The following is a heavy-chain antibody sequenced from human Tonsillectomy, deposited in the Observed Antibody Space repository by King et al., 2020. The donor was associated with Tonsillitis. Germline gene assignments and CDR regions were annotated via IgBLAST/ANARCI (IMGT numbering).Heavy chain of an antibody. Sequence: VQLQQWGAGLLKPSETLSLTCGVYGGSFSGYYWTWIRQPPGKGLEWIGEIHHSGSTKYNPSLKSRVTISVDTSKNQFFLNLSSVTAADTAVYYCARGLGVVLRFDHWGQGTLVTGSS. CDR2: IHHSGST. CDR3: ARGLGVVLRFDH. D-gene: IGHD2/OR15-2a*01. J-gene: IGHJ5*02. V-gene: IGHV4-34*01. CDR1: GGSFSGYY.